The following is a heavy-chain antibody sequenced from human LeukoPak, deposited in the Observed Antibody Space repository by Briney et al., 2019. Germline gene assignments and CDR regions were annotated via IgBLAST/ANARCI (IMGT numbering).Heavy chain of an antibody. J-gene: IGHJ3*02. V-gene: IGHV3-74*01. CDR1: GFTFSSYW. Sequence: GGSLRLSCAASGFTFSSYWMHWVRQAPGKGLVWVSRINTDGSSTSYADSVKGRFTISRDNAKNTLYLQMNSLRAEDTAVYYCASINSSSDASDIWGQGTMVTVSS. CDR3: ASINSSSDASDI. CDR2: INTDGSST. D-gene: IGHD6-6*01.